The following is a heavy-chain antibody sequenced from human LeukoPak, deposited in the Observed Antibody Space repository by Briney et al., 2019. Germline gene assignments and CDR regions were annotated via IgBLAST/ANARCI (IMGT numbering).Heavy chain of an antibody. D-gene: IGHD3-10*01. Sequence: GGSLRLSCAASGFTLSSYWMHWVRQAPGKGLVWVSRINRDGNSTSYADSVKGRFTISRDNAKNTLYLQMNSLRAEDTAVYYCARGAPITMVRGVIITGHDAFDIWGQGTMVTVSS. CDR3: ARGAPITMVRGVIITGHDAFDI. CDR1: GFTLSSYW. J-gene: IGHJ3*02. CDR2: INRDGNST. V-gene: IGHV3-74*01.